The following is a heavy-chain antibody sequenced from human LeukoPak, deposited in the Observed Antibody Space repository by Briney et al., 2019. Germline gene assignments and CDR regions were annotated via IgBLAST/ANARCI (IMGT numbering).Heavy chain of an antibody. Sequence: VASVKVSCKASGYTFTSYDINWVRQATGQGLEWMGWMNPNSGNTGYAQTFQGRVTMTRNTSITTAYMELSRLRSEDTAVYYCARRVGFRYDYWGQGTLVTVSS. J-gene: IGHJ4*02. D-gene: IGHD6-25*01. CDR1: GYTFTSYD. CDR2: MNPNSGNT. V-gene: IGHV1-8*01. CDR3: ARRVGFRYDY.